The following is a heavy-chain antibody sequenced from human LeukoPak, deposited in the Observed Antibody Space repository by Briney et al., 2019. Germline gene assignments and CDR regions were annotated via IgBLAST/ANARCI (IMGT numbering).Heavy chain of an antibody. V-gene: IGHV1-18*01. D-gene: IGHD2-2*01. Sequence: ASVKVSCKASGYTFTSYGISWVRQAPGQGLEWMGWISAYNGNTNYAQKLQGRVTMTTDTSTSTAYMELRSLRSDDTAVYYCVRTLEGIVVVPAAMTYWFDPWGQGTLVTVSS. CDR2: ISAYNGNT. CDR3: VRTLEGIVVVPAAMTYWFDP. CDR1: GYTFTSYG. J-gene: IGHJ5*02.